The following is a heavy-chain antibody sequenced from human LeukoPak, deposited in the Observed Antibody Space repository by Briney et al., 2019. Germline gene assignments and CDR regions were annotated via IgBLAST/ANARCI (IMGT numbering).Heavy chain of an antibody. CDR1: GGSISSSSYY. D-gene: IGHD3-9*01. Sequence: SETLSLTCTVSGGSISSSSYYWGWIRQPPGKGLEWIGSIYYSGSTYYNPSLKSRVTISVDTSKNQFSLKLSSVTAADTAVYYCARQEGTYYDILTGSNWFNPWGQGTLVTVSS. J-gene: IGHJ5*02. CDR3: ARQEGTYYDILTGSNWFNP. CDR2: IYYSGST. V-gene: IGHV4-39*01.